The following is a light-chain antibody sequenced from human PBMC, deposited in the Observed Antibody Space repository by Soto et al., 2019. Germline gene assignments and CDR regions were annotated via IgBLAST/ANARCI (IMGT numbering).Light chain of an antibody. Sequence: QSALTQPRSVSGSPGQSVTISCTGTSGDIGAYNYVSWYQQHPGKAPKLILYDVSQRPSGVPDRFSGSKSGITASLSISGLQVDDEADYYCCSYAGSYRVLFDGGTKLTVL. CDR2: DVS. CDR1: SGDIGAYNY. V-gene: IGLV2-11*01. CDR3: CSYAGSYRVL. J-gene: IGLJ2*01.